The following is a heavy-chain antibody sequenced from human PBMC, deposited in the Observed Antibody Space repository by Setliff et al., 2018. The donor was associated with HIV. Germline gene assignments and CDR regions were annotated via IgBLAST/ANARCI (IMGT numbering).Heavy chain of an antibody. Sequence: SETLSLTCTVSGDSFNNYHWSWIRQPPGEGLEFLGFFHYRGSPIYNPSLKSRVKISVDTSKNKFSLNLTSVTAADTAVYYCARSVARDYWYFGHWGRGTLVTVSS. J-gene: IGHJ2*01. D-gene: IGHD6-6*01. CDR3: ARSVARDYWYFGH. V-gene: IGHV4-59*01. CDR2: FHYRGSP. CDR1: GDSFNNYH.